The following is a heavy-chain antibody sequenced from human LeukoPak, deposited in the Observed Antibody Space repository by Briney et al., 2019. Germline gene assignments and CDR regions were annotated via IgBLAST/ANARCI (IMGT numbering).Heavy chain of an antibody. Sequence: SETLSFTCAVSGGSISSGIYSWNWIRQPPEKGLEWIGYIYHSGSTYYNPSLKSRVTILVDRSKNQFSLKLSSVTAADTAVYYCARDNGDYPYYFDFWGQGTLVTVSS. J-gene: IGHJ4*02. CDR2: IYHSGST. V-gene: IGHV4-30-2*01. D-gene: IGHD4-17*01. CDR1: GGSISSGIYS. CDR3: ARDNGDYPYYFDF.